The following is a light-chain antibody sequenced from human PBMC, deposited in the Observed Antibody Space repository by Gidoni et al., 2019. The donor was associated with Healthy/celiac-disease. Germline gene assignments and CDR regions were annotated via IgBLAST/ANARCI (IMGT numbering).Light chain of an antibody. CDR1: QGISSY. V-gene: IGKV1-9*01. CDR2: AAS. Sequence: DIQLTQSPSFLSASVGARVTITFRASQGISSYLACYQQKPGKAPKRLIYAASTLQSGVPSRVSGSGSGTEFTLTISSLQPEDGATYYCQQLKSYPPMYRFGQGTKLEIK. J-gene: IGKJ2*03. CDR3: QQLKSYPPMYR.